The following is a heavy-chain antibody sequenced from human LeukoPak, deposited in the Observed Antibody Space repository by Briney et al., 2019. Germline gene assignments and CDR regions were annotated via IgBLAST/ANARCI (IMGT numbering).Heavy chain of an antibody. J-gene: IGHJ4*02. Sequence: GGSLRLSCAASGFTFSSYAMSWVRQAPGKGLEWVSAISGSGFTYYADSVKGRFTISRDDSKNTLYLQMNSLRAEDTAVYYCARGLYSSSSWGQGTLVTVSS. CDR2: ISGSGFT. D-gene: IGHD6-6*01. CDR1: GFTFSSYA. V-gene: IGHV3-23*01. CDR3: ARGLYSSSS.